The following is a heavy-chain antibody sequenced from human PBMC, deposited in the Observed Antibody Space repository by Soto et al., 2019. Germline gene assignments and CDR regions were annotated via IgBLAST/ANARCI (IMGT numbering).Heavy chain of an antibody. J-gene: IGHJ6*03. CDR1: GFTFDDYA. V-gene: IGHV3-9*01. D-gene: IGHD5-12*01. Sequence: PGGSLRLSCAASGFTFDDYAMHWVRQAPGKGLEWVSGISWNSGSIGYADSVKGRFTISRDNAKNSLYLQMNSLRAEDTALYYCAKDIGGYDFDYMDVWGKGTTVTVSS. CDR2: ISWNSGSI. CDR3: AKDIGGYDFDYMDV.